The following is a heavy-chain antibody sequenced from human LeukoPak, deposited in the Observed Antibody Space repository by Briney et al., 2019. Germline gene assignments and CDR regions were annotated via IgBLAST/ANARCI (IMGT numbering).Heavy chain of an antibody. V-gene: IGHV3-23*01. CDR1: GFTFSSYA. CDR2: ISGSGGST. D-gene: IGHD3-10*01. CDR3: ASEGSYHRNHWFDP. J-gene: IGHJ5*02. Sequence: GGSLRLSCAASGFTFSSYAMSWVRQTPGKGLEWVSVISGSGGSTYYADSVKGRFTISRDNSKNTLYLQMNSLRAEDTAVYYCASEGSYHRNHWFDPWGQGTLVTVSS.